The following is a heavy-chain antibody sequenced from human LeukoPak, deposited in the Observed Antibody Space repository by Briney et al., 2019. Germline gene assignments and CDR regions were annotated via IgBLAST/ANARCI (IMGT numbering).Heavy chain of an antibody. V-gene: IGHV3-21*01. D-gene: IGHD3-16*02. CDR1: GFTFSSHS. CDR2: ISTSSSYI. CDR3: ASYRPDRTFPFDY. J-gene: IGHJ4*02. Sequence: GGSLRLSCAASGFTFSSHSMNWVRQAPGKGLEWVSSISTSSSYIYYADSLKGRFTISRDNAKNSLYLQMNSLRADDTAAYYCASYRPDRTFPFDYWGLGTLVTVSS.